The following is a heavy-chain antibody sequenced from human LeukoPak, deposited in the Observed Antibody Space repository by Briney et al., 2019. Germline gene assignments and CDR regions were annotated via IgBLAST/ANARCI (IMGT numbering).Heavy chain of an antibody. D-gene: IGHD3-10*01. CDR2: INPDSGGT. CDR1: GYSFTGYY. Sequence: GASVKVSCKASGYSFTGYYVHWVRQAPGQGLEWMGWINPDSGGTNFAQKFQGRVTLTRDTSISTAYMELSRRTSDDTAVYFCARDAISRGIIDYWGQGTLVTVSS. V-gene: IGHV1-2*02. CDR3: ARDAISRGIIDY. J-gene: IGHJ4*02.